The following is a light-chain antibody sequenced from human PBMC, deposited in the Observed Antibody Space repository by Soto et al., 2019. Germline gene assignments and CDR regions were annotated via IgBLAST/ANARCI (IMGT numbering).Light chain of an antibody. CDR2: GNN. CDR1: SSNFGSSYD. V-gene: IGLV1-40*01. CDR3: QSYDSGPYVV. Sequence: QPVLTQPPSVSGAPGQRVTISCTGSSSNFGSSYDVHWYRQLPGTAPKLLIYGNNNRPSGVPDRFSGSKSGTSASLAITGLQAEDEADYYCQSYDSGPYVVFGGGTKLTVL. J-gene: IGLJ2*01.